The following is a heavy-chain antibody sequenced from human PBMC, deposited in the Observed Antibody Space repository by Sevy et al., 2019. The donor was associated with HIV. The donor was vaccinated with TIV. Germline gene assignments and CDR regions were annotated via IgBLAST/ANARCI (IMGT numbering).Heavy chain of an antibody. D-gene: IGHD3-22*01. J-gene: IGHJ4*02. V-gene: IGHV3-7*01. Sequence: GGSLRLSCAASRFTFSSYAIHWVRQAPGKGLEWVANIKQDMSEKYYADSVNGRFTISRDNARHSLYLQMESLRAEDTAVYYCARAQQVTMLVVIGGLYFDFWGQGTLVTVSS. CDR3: ARAQQVTMLVVIGGLYFDF. CDR1: RFTFSSYA. CDR2: IKQDMSEK.